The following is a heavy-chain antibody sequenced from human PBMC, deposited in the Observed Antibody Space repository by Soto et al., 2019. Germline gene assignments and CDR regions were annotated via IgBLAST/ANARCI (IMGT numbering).Heavy chain of an antibody. D-gene: IGHD2-15*01. CDR3: ARDAEYCSGGSCYSEASDY. CDR2: IKQDGSEK. CDR1: GFTFSSYW. J-gene: IGHJ4*02. V-gene: IGHV3-7*01. Sequence: EVQLVESGGGLVQPGGSLRLSCAASGFTFSSYWMSWVRQAPGKGLEGVANIKQDGSEKYYVDSVKGRFTISRDNAKNSLYLQMTSLRAEDTAVYYCARDAEYCSGGSCYSEASDYWGQGTLVTVSS.